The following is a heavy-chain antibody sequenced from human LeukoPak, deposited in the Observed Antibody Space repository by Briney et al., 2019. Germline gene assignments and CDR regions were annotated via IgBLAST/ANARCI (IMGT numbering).Heavy chain of an antibody. CDR3: ATAAVVITYWYFDL. CDR1: GGTFSNYA. CDR2: IIPIFGKA. Sequence: SVKVSCKASGGTFSNYAINWVRQAPGQGLEWMGGIIPIFGKANYAQKFQGRVTITADESTSTAYMELSSLRSEDTAVYYCATAAVVITYWYFDLWGRGTLVTVSS. D-gene: IGHD3-22*01. V-gene: IGHV1-69*13. J-gene: IGHJ2*01.